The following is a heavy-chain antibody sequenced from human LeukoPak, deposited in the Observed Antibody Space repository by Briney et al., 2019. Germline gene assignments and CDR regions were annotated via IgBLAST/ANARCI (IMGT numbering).Heavy chain of an antibody. D-gene: IGHD3-10*01. V-gene: IGHV1-2*02. CDR2: INPNSGGT. CDR1: GYTFTGYY. CDR3: AREVLEAGVRVSWFDP. J-gene: IGHJ5*02. Sequence: ASVKVSCKASGYTFTGYYMHWVRQAPGQGLEWMGWINPNSGGTNYAQKFQGGVTMTRDTSISTAYMELSRLRSDDTAVYYCAREVLEAGVRVSWFDPWGQGTLVTVSS.